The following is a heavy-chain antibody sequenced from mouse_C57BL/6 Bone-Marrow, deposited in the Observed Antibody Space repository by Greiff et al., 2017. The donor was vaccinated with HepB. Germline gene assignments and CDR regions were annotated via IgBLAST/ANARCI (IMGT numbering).Heavy chain of an antibody. CDR1: GYTFTSYW. CDR3: ANYGSSPYYAMDY. V-gene: IGHV1-74*01. Sequence: VQLQHPGAELVKPGASVKVSCKASGYTFTSYWMHWVKQRPGQGLEWIGRIHPSDSDTNYNQKFKGKATLTVDKSSSTAYMQLSSLTSEDSAVYYCANYGSSPYYAMDYWGQGTSVTVSS. D-gene: IGHD1-1*01. CDR2: IHPSDSDT. J-gene: IGHJ4*01.